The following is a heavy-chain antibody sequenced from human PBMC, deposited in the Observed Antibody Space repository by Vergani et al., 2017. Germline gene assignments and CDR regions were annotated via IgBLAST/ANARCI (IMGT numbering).Heavy chain of an antibody. V-gene: IGHV3-30*03. D-gene: IGHD2-2*01. CDR3: ARDHDAGFGYFQH. CDR1: GFTFSSYG. J-gene: IGHJ1*01. Sequence: QVQLVESGGGVVQPGRSLRLSCAASGFTFSSYGMHWVRQAPGKGLEWVAVISYDGSNKYYADSVKGRFTISRDNSKNTLYLQMNSLRAEDTAVYYCARDHDAGFGYFQHWGQGTLVTVSS. CDR2: ISYDGSNK.